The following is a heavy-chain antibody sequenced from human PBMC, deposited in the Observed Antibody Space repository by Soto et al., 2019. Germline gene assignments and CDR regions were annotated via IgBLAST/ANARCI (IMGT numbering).Heavy chain of an antibody. CDR3: AIHIAACTGGVYYFDY. CDR1: GYTFTGYY. D-gene: IGHD6-13*01. V-gene: IGHV1-2*02. J-gene: IGHJ4*02. CDR2: INPNSGGT. Sequence: ASVKVSCKASGYTFTGYYMHWVRQAPGQGLEWMGWINPNSGGTNYAQKFQGRVTMTRDTSISTAYMELSRLRSDDTAVYYCAIHIAACTGGVYYFDYWGQGTLVTVSS.